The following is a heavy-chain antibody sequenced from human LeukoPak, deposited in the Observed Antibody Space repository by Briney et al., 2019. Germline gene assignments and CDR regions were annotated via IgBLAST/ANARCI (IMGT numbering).Heavy chain of an antibody. CDR3: ARYKHWGTMMFDP. Sequence: GGSLRLSCAASGFTFSDYYMSWIRQAPGKGLEWVSYISSSGGTIYYADSVKGRFTISRDNAKNSLYLQMNSLRAEDTAVYYCARYKHWGTMMFDPWGQGTLVTVSS. CDR2: ISSSGGTI. J-gene: IGHJ5*02. V-gene: IGHV3-11*04. CDR1: GFTFSDYY. D-gene: IGHD1-14*01.